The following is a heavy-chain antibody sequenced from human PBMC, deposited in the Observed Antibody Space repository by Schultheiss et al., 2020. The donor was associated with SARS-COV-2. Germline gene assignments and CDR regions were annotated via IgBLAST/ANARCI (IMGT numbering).Heavy chain of an antibody. J-gene: IGHJ6*02. CDR1: GFTFSSYA. CDR3: ARDFALRYVDRDYYAMDV. Sequence: GGSLRLSCAASGFTFSSYAMSWVRQAPGKGLEWVSSISSSSSYIYYADSVKGRFTISRDNSKNTLYLQMNSLRAEDTAVYYCARDFALRYVDRDYYAMDVWGQGTTVTVSS. V-gene: IGHV3-21*01. CDR2: ISSSSSYI. D-gene: IGHD3-9*01.